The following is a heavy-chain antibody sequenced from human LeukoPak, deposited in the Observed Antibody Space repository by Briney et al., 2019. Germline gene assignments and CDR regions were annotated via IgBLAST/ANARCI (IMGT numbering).Heavy chain of an antibody. D-gene: IGHD1-1*01. V-gene: IGHV1-69*08. CDR3: ARDLGAPTGTTDYYYYYMDV. CDR1: GGTFSSYT. CDR2: IIPILGRA. Sequence: SVKVSCKASGGTFSSYTISWVRQAPGQGLEWMGRIIPILGRANYAQRFQGRVTITADKSTSTAYVELSSLRSEDTAVYYCARDLGAPTGTTDYYYYYMDVWGKGTTVTVSS. J-gene: IGHJ6*03.